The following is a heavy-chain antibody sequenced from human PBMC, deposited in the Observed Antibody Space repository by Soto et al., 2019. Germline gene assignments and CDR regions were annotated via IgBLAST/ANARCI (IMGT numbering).Heavy chain of an antibody. CDR2: IIPILGIA. D-gene: IGHD2-21*02. Sequence: QVQLVQSGAEVKKPGSSVKVSCKASGGTFSSYTISWVRQAPGQGLEWMGRIIPILGIANYAQKFQGRVTITADKSTNTAYMELSSLRSEDTAVYYCASGLAYCGGDCYSYSDYWGQGTLVTVSS. CDR3: ASGLAYCGGDCYSYSDY. V-gene: IGHV1-69*02. CDR1: GGTFSSYT. J-gene: IGHJ4*02.